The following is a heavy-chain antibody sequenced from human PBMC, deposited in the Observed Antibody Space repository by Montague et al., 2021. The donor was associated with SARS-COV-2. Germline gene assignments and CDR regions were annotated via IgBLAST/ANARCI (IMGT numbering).Heavy chain of an antibody. D-gene: IGHD4-11*01. Sequence: SLRLSCAASGFTFSSHWMHWVRQLPGKGLLWVSRINTDGTITNYADSVKGRFTISRDNAKNSMYLQMNSLRLEDTAVYYCATDRTVTPGYGFDSWGQGTLVTVSS. CDR2: INTDGTIT. CDR3: ATDRTVTPGYGFDS. CDR1: GFTFSSHW. J-gene: IGHJ5*01. V-gene: IGHV3-74*01.